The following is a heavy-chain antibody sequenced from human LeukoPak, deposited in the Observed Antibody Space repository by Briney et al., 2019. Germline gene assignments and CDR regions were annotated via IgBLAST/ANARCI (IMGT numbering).Heavy chain of an antibody. D-gene: IGHD3-10*01. Sequence: SETLSLTCAVYGGSFSGYYWSWIRQPPGKGLEWIGEINHSGSTNYNPSLKSRVTISVDTSKNQFSLKLSFVTAADTAVYYCARQVVRGVIITMTAFDYWGQGTLVTVSS. CDR2: INHSGST. CDR1: GGSFSGYY. V-gene: IGHV4-34*01. J-gene: IGHJ4*02. CDR3: ARQVVRGVIITMTAFDY.